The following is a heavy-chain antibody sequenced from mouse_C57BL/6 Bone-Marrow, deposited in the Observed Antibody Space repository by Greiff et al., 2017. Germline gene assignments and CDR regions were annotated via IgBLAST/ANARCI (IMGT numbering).Heavy chain of an antibody. CDR1: GISITTGNYR. J-gene: IGHJ1*03. D-gene: IGHD1-1*01. Sequence: ASGPGLVKPSQTVFLTCTVTGISITTGNYRWSWIRQFPGNKLEWIGYIYYSGNITYNPSLTSRTTLTRDTPKNQFFQEMNSLTAEDTATYYCARGRGYGSSYVWYFDVWGTGTTVTVSS. CDR3: ARGRGYGSSYVWYFDV. CDR2: IYYSGNI. V-gene: IGHV3-5*01.